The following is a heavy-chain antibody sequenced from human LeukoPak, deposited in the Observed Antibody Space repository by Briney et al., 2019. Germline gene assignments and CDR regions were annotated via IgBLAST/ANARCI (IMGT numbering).Heavy chain of an antibody. J-gene: IGHJ4*02. CDR2: ISGSGGST. CDR3: AKDMGLQRYYFDY. V-gene: IGHV3-23*01. Sequence: PGGSLRLSCAASGFTFSSYWMHWVRQAPGKGLEWVSAISGSGGSTYYADSVKGRFTISRDNSKNTLYLEMNSLRAEDTAVYYCAKDMGLQRYYFDYWGQGTLVTVSS. CDR1: GFTFSSYW. D-gene: IGHD5-24*01.